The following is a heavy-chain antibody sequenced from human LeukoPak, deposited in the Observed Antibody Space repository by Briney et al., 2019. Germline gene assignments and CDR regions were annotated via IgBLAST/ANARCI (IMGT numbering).Heavy chain of an antibody. D-gene: IGHD3-10*01. J-gene: IGHJ3*01. CDR3: ARGDGATPPDVFDV. Sequence: GGSLRLSCTASGFTFSSYSMNWVRQAPGKGRQWLSYISSGSTYIYYADSVKGRFTISRDNTKNSLYLQMNSLRGEDAAVYYCARGDGATPPDVFDVWGQGTMVTVSS. V-gene: IGHV3-21*01. CDR2: ISSGSTYI. CDR1: GFTFSSYS.